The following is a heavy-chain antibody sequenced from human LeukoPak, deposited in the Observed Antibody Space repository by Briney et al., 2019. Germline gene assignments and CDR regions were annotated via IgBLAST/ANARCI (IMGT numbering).Heavy chain of an antibody. CDR2: VYYTGTT. CDR3: TTVKAAAALDS. J-gene: IGHJ4*02. D-gene: IGHD6-25*01. V-gene: IGHV4-59*01. Sequence: KPSETLSLTCTVSGASISGYYWSWIRQPPGKGLEWIGYVYYTGTTTYNPSLKSRLTISIDTSKNQFSLNLSSVTPADTAVYCCTTVKAAAALDSWGQGTLVTVSS. CDR1: GASISGYY.